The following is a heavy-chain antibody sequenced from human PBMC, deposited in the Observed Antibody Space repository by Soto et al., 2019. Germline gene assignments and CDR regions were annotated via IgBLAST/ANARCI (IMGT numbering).Heavy chain of an antibody. CDR2: ISYDGSNK. V-gene: IGHV3-30*18. Sequence: LRLSCAASGFTFSSYGMHWVRQAPGKGLEWVAVISYDGSNKYYADSVKGRFTISRDNSKNTLYLQMNSLRAEDTAVYYCAKDPHPIAAAGYFDYWGQGTLVTVSS. D-gene: IGHD6-13*01. CDR3: AKDPHPIAAAGYFDY. J-gene: IGHJ4*02. CDR1: GFTFSSYG.